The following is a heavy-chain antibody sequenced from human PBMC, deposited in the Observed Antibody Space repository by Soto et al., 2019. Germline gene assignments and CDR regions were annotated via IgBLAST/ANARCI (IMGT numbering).Heavy chain of an antibody. V-gene: IGHV4-59*01. CDR1: GGSISSYY. CDR2: IYYSGST. J-gene: IGHJ4*02. CDR3: ARGGYCSGGSCYSFDY. D-gene: IGHD2-15*01. Sequence: SETLSLTCTVSGGSISSYYWSWIRQPPGKGLEWIGYIYYSGSTNYNPSLKSRVTISVDTSKNQFSLKLSSVTAADTAVYYCARGGYCSGGSCYSFDYWGQGTLVTVSS.